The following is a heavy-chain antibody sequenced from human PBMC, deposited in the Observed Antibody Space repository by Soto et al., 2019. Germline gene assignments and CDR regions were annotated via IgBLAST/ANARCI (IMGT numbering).Heavy chain of an antibody. CDR1: GGSISSGGYY. D-gene: IGHD3-10*01. CDR3: ARLERHHRYGSGSYPYYFDY. V-gene: IGHV4-31*03. J-gene: IGHJ4*02. Sequence: SETLSLTCTVSGGSISSGGYYWSWIRQHPGKGLEWIGYIYYSGSTYYNPSLKSRVTISVDTSKNQFSLKLSSVTAADTAVYYCARLERHHRYGSGSYPYYFDYWGQGTLVTVSS. CDR2: IYYSGST.